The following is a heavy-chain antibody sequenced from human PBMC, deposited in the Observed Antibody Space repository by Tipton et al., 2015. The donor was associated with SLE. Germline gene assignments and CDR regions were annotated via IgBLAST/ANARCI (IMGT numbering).Heavy chain of an antibody. D-gene: IGHD6-19*01. J-gene: IGHJ5*02. Sequence: QSGAEVKKPGASVKVSCKASGYTFTSYAMHWVRQAPGQRLEWMGWINAGNGNTKYSQKFQGWVTITRDTSASTAYIELSSLRSEDTAVYYCARDSTGYSSGWYYGFAPWGQGTLVTVSS. CDR1: GYTFTSYA. V-gene: IGHV1-3*01. CDR3: ARDSTGYSSGWYYGFAP. CDR2: INAGNGNT.